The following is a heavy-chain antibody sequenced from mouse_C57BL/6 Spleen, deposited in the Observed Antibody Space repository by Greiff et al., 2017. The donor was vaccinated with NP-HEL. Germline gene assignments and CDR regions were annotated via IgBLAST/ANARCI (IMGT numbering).Heavy chain of an antibody. D-gene: IGHD2-3*01. J-gene: IGHJ4*01. CDR1: GYTFTDYY. CDR3: ARGDDADLYAMDY. Sequence: VQLQQSGPELVKPGASVKISCKASGYTFTDYYMNWVKQSHGKSLEWIGDINPNYGGTSYNQKFKGKATLTVDKSSSTAYMELRSLTSEDSAVYYCARGDDADLYAMDYWGQGTSVTVSS. V-gene: IGHV1-26*01. CDR2: INPNYGGT.